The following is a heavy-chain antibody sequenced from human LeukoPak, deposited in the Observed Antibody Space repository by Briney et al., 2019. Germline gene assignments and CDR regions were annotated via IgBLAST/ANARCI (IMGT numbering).Heavy chain of an antibody. CDR3: ATRRAVAGKYYFDS. J-gene: IGHJ4*02. CDR2: IYPGDSNT. V-gene: IGHV5-51*01. Sequence: GESLKISCQGSGFTFTCYWIGWVRQMPGKGLEWMGIIYPGDSNTRYSPSFQGQVTMSADKSISTAYLRWSSLRASDTAMYYCATRRAVAGKYYFDSWGQGTLVTVSS. CDR1: GFTFTCYW. D-gene: IGHD6-19*01.